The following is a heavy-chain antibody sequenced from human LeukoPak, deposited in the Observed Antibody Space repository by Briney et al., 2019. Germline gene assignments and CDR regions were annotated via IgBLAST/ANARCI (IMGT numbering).Heavy chain of an antibody. CDR1: GGSFSGYY. Sequence: SETLSLTCAVYGGSFSGYYWSWIRQPPGKGLEWIGEINHSGTTNYNPSLKSRVTISVDTSKNQFFLKLNSVTAADTAVYYCARRDMYSGSSDAFDIWGQGTMVTVSS. CDR2: INHSGTT. J-gene: IGHJ3*02. CDR3: ARRDMYSGSSDAFDI. V-gene: IGHV4-34*01. D-gene: IGHD1-26*01.